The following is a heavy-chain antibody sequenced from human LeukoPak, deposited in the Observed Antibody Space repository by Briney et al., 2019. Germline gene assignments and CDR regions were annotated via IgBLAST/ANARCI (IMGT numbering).Heavy chain of an antibody. CDR2: IRYDGSNK. CDR1: GFTFSSYG. D-gene: IGHD2-2*01. Sequence: GGSLRLSCATSGFTFSSYGMHWVRQAPGKGLEWVAFIRYDGSNKYYADSVKGRFTISRDNSKNTLYLQMNSLRAEDTAVYYCATLEGYCSSTSCLAFDYWGQGTLVTVSS. V-gene: IGHV3-30*02. J-gene: IGHJ4*02. CDR3: ATLEGYCSSTSCLAFDY.